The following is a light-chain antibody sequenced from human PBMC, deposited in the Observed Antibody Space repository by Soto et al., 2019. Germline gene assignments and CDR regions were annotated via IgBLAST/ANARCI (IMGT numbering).Light chain of an antibody. CDR1: SNDVGTYNY. CDR2: DVS. J-gene: IGLJ1*01. CDR3: KSYTGSSPLYV. V-gene: IGLV2-14*03. Sequence: QSVLTQPASVSGSPGQSITISCTGTSNDVGTYNYVSWYQHHPGKAPKLMIYDVSNRPSGVSNRFSGSKSGNTASLTISGLQAEDEADYYCKSYTGSSPLYVFGTGTKVTVL.